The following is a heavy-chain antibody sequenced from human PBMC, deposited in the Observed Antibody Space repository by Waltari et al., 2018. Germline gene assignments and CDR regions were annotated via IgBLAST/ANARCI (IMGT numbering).Heavy chain of an antibody. CDR3: ARDPAGYNFWSGYYGGWFDP. V-gene: IGHV4-59*01. CDR2: IYYSGST. CDR1: GGSISSYY. Sequence: QVQLQESGPGLVKPSETLSLTCTVSGGSISSYYWSWIRQPPGKGLEWIGYIYYSGSTNYNPSLKSRVTISVDTSKNQFSLKLSSVTAADTAVYYCARDPAGYNFWSGYYGGWFDPWGQGTLVTVSS. J-gene: IGHJ5*02. D-gene: IGHD3-3*01.